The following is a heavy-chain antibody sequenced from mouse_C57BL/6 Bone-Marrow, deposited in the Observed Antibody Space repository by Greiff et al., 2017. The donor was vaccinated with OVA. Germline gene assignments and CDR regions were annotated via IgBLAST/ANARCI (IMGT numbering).Heavy chain of an antibody. CDR1: GYTFTSYW. CDR3: ARHYGSSFFAY. V-gene: IGHV1-64*01. D-gene: IGHD1-1*01. J-gene: IGHJ3*01. Sequence: QVQLQQSGAELVKPGASVKLSCKASGYTFTSYWMHWVKQRPGQGLEWIGMIHPNSGSTNYNEKFKSKATLTVDKSSSTAYMQLSSLTAEDSAVYYCARHYGSSFFAYWGKGTLVTVSA. CDR2: IHPNSGST.